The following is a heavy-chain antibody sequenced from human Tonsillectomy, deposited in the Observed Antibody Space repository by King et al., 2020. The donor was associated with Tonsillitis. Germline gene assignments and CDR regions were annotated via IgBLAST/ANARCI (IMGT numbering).Heavy chain of an antibody. Sequence: VQLVESGGGLVQPGGSLRLPCAASGFTFSSYWMHWVRQAPGKGLVWVSRINSDGSSTSYADSVKGRFTISRDNAKNTLYLQMNSLRAEDTAVYYCARANDYGDYSSSPLDYWGQGTLVTVSS. CDR3: ARANDYGDYSSSPLDY. J-gene: IGHJ4*02. CDR2: INSDGSST. D-gene: IGHD4-17*01. V-gene: IGHV3-74*01. CDR1: GFTFSSYW.